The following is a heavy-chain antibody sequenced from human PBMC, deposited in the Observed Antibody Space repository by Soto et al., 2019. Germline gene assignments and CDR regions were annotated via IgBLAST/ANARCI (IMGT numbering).Heavy chain of an antibody. CDR1: GFTFSSYS. Sequence: WGSLRLSCAASGFTFSSYSINCVRQSAFKWLEWVSSISSSSSYIYYADSVKGRFTISRDNAKNSLYLQMNSLRAEDTAVYYCARDSSSDYDLMKSPTLPDYWGQGTLVTVSS. CDR3: ARDSSSDYDLMKSPTLPDY. CDR2: ISSSSSYI. J-gene: IGHJ4*02. D-gene: IGHD3-3*01. V-gene: IGHV3-21*01.